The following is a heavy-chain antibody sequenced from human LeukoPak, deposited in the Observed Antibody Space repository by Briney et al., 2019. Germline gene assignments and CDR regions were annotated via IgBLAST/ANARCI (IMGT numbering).Heavy chain of an antibody. V-gene: IGHV4-59*08. CDR3: ARHWGYSSGPWAFDI. CDR2: IYYSGST. J-gene: IGHJ3*02. D-gene: IGHD6-19*01. CDR1: GGSISSYY. Sequence: SETLSLACTVSGGSISSYYWSWIRQPPGKGLEWIGYIYYSGSTNYNPSLKSRVTISVDTSKSQFSLKLSSVTAADTAVYYCARHWGYSSGPWAFDIWGQGTMVTVSS.